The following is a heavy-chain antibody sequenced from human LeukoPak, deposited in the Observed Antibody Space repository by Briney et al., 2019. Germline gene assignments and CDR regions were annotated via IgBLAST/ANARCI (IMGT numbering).Heavy chain of an antibody. CDR2: ISSSGSTI. J-gene: IGHJ3*02. V-gene: IGHV3-11*01. D-gene: IGHD3-3*01. CDR3: ARGGRVLRFLEWLSGGAFDI. CDR1: GFTFSDYH. Sequence: PGGSLRLSCAASGFTFSDYHMSWIRQAPGKGLEWVSYISSSGSTIYYADSVKGRFTISRDNAKNSLYLQMNSLRAEDTAVYYCARGGRVLRFLEWLSGGAFDIWGQGTMVTVSS.